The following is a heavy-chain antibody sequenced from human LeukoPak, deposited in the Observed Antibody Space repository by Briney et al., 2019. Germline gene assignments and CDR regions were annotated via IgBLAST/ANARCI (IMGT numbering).Heavy chain of an antibody. J-gene: IGHJ5*02. V-gene: IGHV3-23*01. D-gene: IGHD5-12*01. CDR3: AKDRAPGWLRLGIPWFDP. CDR2: ISGSGGST. Sequence: PGGSLRLSCAASGFTFSSYAMSWVRQAPGKGLEWVSAISGSGGSTYYADSVKGRFTISRDNSKNTLYLQMNSLRAEDTAVYYCAKDRAPGWLRLGIPWFDPWGQGTLVTVSS. CDR1: GFTFSSYA.